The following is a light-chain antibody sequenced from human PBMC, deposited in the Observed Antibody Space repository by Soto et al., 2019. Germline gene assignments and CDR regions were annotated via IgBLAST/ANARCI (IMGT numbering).Light chain of an antibody. J-gene: IGLJ2*01. CDR2: EVS. CDR3: SSYASSSTLVV. Sequence: QSALPQPASVSGSPGQSITISCTGTSSDVGGYDYVSWYQHHPGKAPKLMIYEVSNRPSGVSNRFSGSKSGNTASLTISGLQAEDEADYYCSSYASSSTLVVFGGGTKVTVL. CDR1: SSDVGGYDY. V-gene: IGLV2-14*01.